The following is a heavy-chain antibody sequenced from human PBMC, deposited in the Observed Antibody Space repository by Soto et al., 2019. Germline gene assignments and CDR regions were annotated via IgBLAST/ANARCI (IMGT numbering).Heavy chain of an antibody. CDR3: AHRVLRTVFGLVTTTAIYFDF. J-gene: IGHJ4*02. CDR1: GFSLTTSGVG. V-gene: IGHV2-5*02. CDR2: IYWDDDK. Sequence: QITLKESGPTVVKPTETLTLTCTFSGFSLTTSGVGVGWVRKSPGKAPEWLALIYWDDDKRYRTSLKSRLTITKDTSKNQVVLTMANVDPADTATYYCAHRVLRTVFGLVTTTAIYFDFWGQGTPVVVSS. D-gene: IGHD3-3*01.